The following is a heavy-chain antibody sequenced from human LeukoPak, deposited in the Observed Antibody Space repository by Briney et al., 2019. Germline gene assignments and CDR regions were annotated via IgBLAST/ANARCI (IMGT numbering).Heavy chain of an antibody. CDR2: ISSSSSYI. CDR3: ARAFMYSSSWDDY. J-gene: IGHJ4*02. CDR1: GFTFSSYS. Sequence: GGSLRLSCAASGFTFSSYSMNWVRQAPGKGPEWVSSISSSSSYIYYADSVKGRFTISRDNAKNSLYLQMNSLRAEDTAEYYCARAFMYSSSWDDYWGQGTLVTVSS. V-gene: IGHV3-21*01. D-gene: IGHD6-13*01.